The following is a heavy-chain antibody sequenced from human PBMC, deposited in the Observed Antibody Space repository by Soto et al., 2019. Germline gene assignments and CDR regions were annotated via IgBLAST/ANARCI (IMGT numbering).Heavy chain of an antibody. J-gene: IGHJ4*02. Sequence: QVQLVQSGAEVKKPGSSVKVSCKASGGTFSSYAISWVRQAPGQGLEWMGGIIPIFGTANYAQKFQGRFTITADESTSTAYMELSILRSEDTAVYYCARKGVVPAAIDSAGGGQGNYFDYWGQGTLVTVSS. CDR3: ARKGVVPAAIDSAGGGQGNYFDY. D-gene: IGHD2-2*01. V-gene: IGHV1-69*01. CDR1: GGTFSSYA. CDR2: IIPIFGTA.